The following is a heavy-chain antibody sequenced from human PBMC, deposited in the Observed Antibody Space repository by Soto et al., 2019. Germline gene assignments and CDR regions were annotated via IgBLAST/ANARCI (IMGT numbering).Heavy chain of an antibody. V-gene: IGHV4-4*02. CDR2: IYHSGST. J-gene: IGHJ6*02. D-gene: IGHD1-26*01. Sequence: QVQLQETGQGLVKPSGTLSLTYAVSGGSISSSNWWSWVRQPPGKGLEWIGEIYHSGSTNYNPSLKSRVTISVDKSKKQFSPKLSSVTAADTAVYYCARVSGSYYYGMDVWGQGTTVTVSS. CDR3: ARVSGSYYYGMDV. CDR1: GGSISSSNW.